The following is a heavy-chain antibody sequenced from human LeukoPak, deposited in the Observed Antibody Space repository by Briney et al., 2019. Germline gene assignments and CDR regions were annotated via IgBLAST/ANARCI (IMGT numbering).Heavy chain of an antibody. Sequence: GGSLRLSCAASGFTFSSYEMNWVLQAPGKGLEWVSYISSSGSTIFYADSVKGRFTISRDNAKNSLYLQMNSLRAEDTALYYCASSRYDSNGYYGIIGYWGQGTLVPVSS. CDR1: GFTFSSYE. CDR2: ISSSGSTI. D-gene: IGHD3-22*01. CDR3: ASSRYDSNGYYGIIGY. J-gene: IGHJ4*02. V-gene: IGHV3-48*03.